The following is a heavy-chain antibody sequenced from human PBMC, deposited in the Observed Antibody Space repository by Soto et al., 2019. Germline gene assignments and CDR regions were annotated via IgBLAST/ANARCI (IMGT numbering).Heavy chain of an antibody. D-gene: IGHD6-19*01. CDR3: ARDLRGAGTSGYYGMDV. V-gene: IGHV4-59*01. J-gene: IGHJ6*02. CDR1: GGSISSYY. CDR2: IYYSGST. Sequence: ETLSLTCTVSGGSISSYYWSWIRQPPGKGLEWIGYIYYSGSTTYQPSLKSRVTISVDRSQNQFSLELTSVTAADTAVYFCARDLRGAGTSGYYGMDVWGQGXTVTVSS.